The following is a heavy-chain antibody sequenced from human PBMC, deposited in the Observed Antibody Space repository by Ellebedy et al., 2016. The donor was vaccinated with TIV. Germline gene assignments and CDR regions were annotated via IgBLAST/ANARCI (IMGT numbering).Heavy chain of an antibody. CDR3: ARVATPLEWLLYFDY. Sequence: SVKASCXASGGTFSSYAISWVRQAPGQGLEWMGGIIPIFGTANYAQKFQGRVTITADESTSTAYMELSSLRSEDTAVYYCARVATPLEWLLYFDYWGQGTLVTVSS. CDR2: IIPIFGTA. CDR1: GGTFSSYA. D-gene: IGHD3-3*01. V-gene: IGHV1-69*13. J-gene: IGHJ4*02.